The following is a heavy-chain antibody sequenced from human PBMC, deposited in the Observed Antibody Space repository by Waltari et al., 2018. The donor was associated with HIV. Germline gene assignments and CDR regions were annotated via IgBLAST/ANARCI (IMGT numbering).Heavy chain of an antibody. CDR2: LYYTGST. J-gene: IGHJ4*02. CDR1: GASINNNNYY. D-gene: IGHD1-26*01. Sequence: QVHLQESGPGLVKPSETLSLTCSVSGASINNNNYYWGWIRQPPGEGLEWVGSLYYTGSTYYCPSLKSRLTMSVDTPKNQFSLKLSSVTAADTAVDYCAALFRRQHWEYYFDSWGQGTLVTVSS. V-gene: IGHV4-39*01. CDR3: AALFRRQHWEYYFDS.